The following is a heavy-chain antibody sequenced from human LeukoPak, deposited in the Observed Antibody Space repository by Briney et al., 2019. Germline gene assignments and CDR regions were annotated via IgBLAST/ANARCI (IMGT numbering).Heavy chain of an antibody. J-gene: IGHJ5*02. D-gene: IGHD1-20*01. Sequence: PSQTLSLTCTVSGGSISSGGCYWSWIRQPPGKGLEWIGYIHYSGSIYHNPSLKSRVTVPVDTSKIQFSLKLSSVTAADTALYYCARANYITGTTGGFDPWGQGTLVTVSS. V-gene: IGHV4-31*03. CDR1: GGSISSGGCY. CDR3: ARANYITGTTGGFDP. CDR2: IHYSGSI.